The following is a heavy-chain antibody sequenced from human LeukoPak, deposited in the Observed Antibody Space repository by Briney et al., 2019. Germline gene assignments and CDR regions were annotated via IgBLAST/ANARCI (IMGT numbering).Heavy chain of an antibody. Sequence: SETLSLTCTVSGGSISSSSYYWGWIRQPPGKGLEWIGSIYYSGSTYYNPSLKSRVTISVDTSKNQFSLKLSSVTAADTAVYYCGLAAAGNPPPYYFDYWGQGTLVTVSS. J-gene: IGHJ4*02. CDR2: IYYSGST. D-gene: IGHD6-13*01. V-gene: IGHV4-39*01. CDR3: GLAAAGNPPPYYFDY. CDR1: GGSISSSSYY.